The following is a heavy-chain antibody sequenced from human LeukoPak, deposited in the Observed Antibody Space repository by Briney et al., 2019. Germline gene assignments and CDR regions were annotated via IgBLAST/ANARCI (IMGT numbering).Heavy chain of an antibody. CDR1: GGSISSSSYY. Sequence: SETLSLTCTVSGGSISSSSYYWGWIRQPPGKGLEWIGSIYYSGSTYYNPSLKSRVTISVDTSKNQFSLKLSSVTAADTAVYYCARDHYVSSGYWYDTFDPWGQGTLVTVSS. J-gene: IGHJ5*02. CDR3: ARDHYVSSGYWYDTFDP. V-gene: IGHV4-39*02. D-gene: IGHD3-22*01. CDR2: IYYSGST.